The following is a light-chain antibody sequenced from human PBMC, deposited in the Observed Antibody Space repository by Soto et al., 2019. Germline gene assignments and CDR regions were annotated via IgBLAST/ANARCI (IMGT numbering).Light chain of an antibody. CDR3: QQSYSIPWT. CDR2: AAS. V-gene: IGKV1-39*01. J-gene: IGKJ1*01. Sequence: DIQMTQSPSSLSASVEDRVIITCRASQSISSYLNWYQQKPGKAPKLLIYAASSLQSGVPSRFSGSGSGTDFTLTISSLQPEDFASYYCQQSYSIPWTFGQGTKVDI. CDR1: QSISSY.